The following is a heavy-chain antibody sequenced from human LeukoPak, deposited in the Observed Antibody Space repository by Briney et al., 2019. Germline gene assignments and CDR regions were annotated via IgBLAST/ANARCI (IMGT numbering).Heavy chain of an antibody. CDR3: AKAIWTRELLSELDP. J-gene: IGHJ5*02. CDR1: GFTFSSYG. Sequence: PGGSLRLSCAASGFTFSSYGMHWVRQAPGKGLEWVSAISGSGGSTYYADSVKGRFTISRDNSKNTLYLQMNSLRAEDTAVYYCAKAIWTRELLSELDPWGQGTLVTVSS. V-gene: IGHV3-23*01. D-gene: IGHD1-26*01. CDR2: ISGSGGST.